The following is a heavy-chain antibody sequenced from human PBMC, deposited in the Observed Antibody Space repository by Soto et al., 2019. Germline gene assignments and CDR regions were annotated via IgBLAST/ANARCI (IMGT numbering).Heavy chain of an antibody. CDR2: IWYDGSNK. CDR3: ARLRRYFDWSLNPYGMDV. J-gene: IGHJ6*02. V-gene: IGHV3-33*01. Sequence: ESGGGVVQPGRSLRLSCAASGFTFSSYGMHWVRQAPGKGLEWVAVIWYDGSNKYYADSVKGRFTISRDNSKNTLYLQMNSLRAEDTAVYYCARLRRYFDWSLNPYGMDVWGQGTTVTVSS. D-gene: IGHD3-9*01. CDR1: GFTFSSYG.